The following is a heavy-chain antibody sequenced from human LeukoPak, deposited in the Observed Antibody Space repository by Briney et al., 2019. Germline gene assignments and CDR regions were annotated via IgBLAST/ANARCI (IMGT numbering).Heavy chain of an antibody. CDR1: GYTLTELS. D-gene: IGHD3-16*02. Sequence: ASVKVSCKVSGYTLTELSMHWVRQAPGKGLEWMGGFDPEDGETIYAQKFQGRVTMTEDTSTDTAYMELSSLRSEDTAVYYCATRSRGAFDYVWGSYRSPLDYWGQGTLVTVSS. CDR3: ATRSRGAFDYVWGSYRSPLDY. V-gene: IGHV1-24*01. CDR2: FDPEDGET. J-gene: IGHJ4*02.